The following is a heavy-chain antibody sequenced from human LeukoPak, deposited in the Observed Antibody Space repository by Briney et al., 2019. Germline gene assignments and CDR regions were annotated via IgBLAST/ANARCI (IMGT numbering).Heavy chain of an antibody. CDR3: ANYDILTGYLN. D-gene: IGHD3-9*01. V-gene: IGHV1-18*04. J-gene: IGHJ4*02. CDR2: ISAYNGNT. CDR1: GYSFTSYG. Sequence: PEASVKVSCKASGYSFTSYGISWVRQAPGQGLEGMGWISAYNGNTNYAQKLQGRVTMTTDTSTSTAYMELRSLRSDDTAVYYCANYDILTGYLNWGQGTLVTVSS.